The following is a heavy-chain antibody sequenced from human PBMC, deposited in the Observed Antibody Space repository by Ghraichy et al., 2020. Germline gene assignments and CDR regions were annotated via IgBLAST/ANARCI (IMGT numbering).Heavy chain of an antibody. CDR2: ISYSGSA. Sequence: SETLSLTCTVSGDSISSYYWSWIRQPPGKGLEWIGYISYSGSANYNPSLKSRVTISVDTSKNQFSLKLSSVTAADTAVYYCARVGEGDILFDPWGQGTLVTVSS. V-gene: IGHV4-59*01. D-gene: IGHD5-12*01. CDR3: ARVGEGDILFDP. J-gene: IGHJ5*02. CDR1: GDSISSYY.